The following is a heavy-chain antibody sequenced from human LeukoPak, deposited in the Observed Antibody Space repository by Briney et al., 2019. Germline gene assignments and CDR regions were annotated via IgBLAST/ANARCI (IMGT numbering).Heavy chain of an antibody. Sequence: PGGSLRLSCAASGFTFSSYSMNWVRQAPGKGLEWVSSISSSSSYIYYADSVKGRFTISRDNAKNSLYLQMNSLRAEDTAVYYCARLSSSQYYYYYMDVWGKGTTVTVS. V-gene: IGHV3-21*01. CDR1: GFTFSSYS. D-gene: IGHD6-6*01. CDR3: ARLSSSQYYYYYMDV. CDR2: ISSSSSYI. J-gene: IGHJ6*03.